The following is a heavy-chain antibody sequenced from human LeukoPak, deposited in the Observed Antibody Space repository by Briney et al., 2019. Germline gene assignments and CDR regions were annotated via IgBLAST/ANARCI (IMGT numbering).Heavy chain of an antibody. CDR1: GFTFSIYW. J-gene: IGHJ4*02. V-gene: IGHV3-7*01. Sequence: PGGSLRLSCAASGFTFSIYWMTWVRQAPGKGLEWVANINQDGSEKYYVDSVKGRFTISRDNAKNSLFLQMNNLRAEDTAVYYCARDGVDIAMGTAGYWGQGTLVTVSS. CDR3: ARDGVDIAMGTAGY. CDR2: INQDGSEK. D-gene: IGHD5-18*01.